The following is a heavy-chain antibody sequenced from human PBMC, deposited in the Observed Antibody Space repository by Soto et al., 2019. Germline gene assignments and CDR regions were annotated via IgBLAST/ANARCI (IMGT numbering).Heavy chain of an antibody. CDR3: ARLPEYSSSFGYGMDV. CDR2: IYPGDSDT. Sequence: GESLKISCKGSGYSFTSYWIGWVRQMPGKGLEWMGIIYPGDSDTRYSPSFQVQVTISADKSISTAYLQWSSLKASDTAMYYCARLPEYSSSFGYGMDVWGQGTTVTVSS. J-gene: IGHJ6*02. D-gene: IGHD6-6*01. V-gene: IGHV5-51*01. CDR1: GYSFTSYW.